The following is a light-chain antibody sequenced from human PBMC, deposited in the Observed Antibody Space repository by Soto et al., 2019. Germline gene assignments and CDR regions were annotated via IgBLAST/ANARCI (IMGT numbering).Light chain of an antibody. CDR2: GDN. CDR3: HSSDSGRSASV. CDR1: NSNIGAGYD. V-gene: IGLV1-40*01. Sequence: QSVLTQPPSVSGAPGQRVTISCTGGNSNIGAGYDVHWYRQISGTAPKLLIYGDNNRPSGVPDRFSGSKSGNSASLAITGLQAEDEAADYCHSSDSGRSASVFGGGTKVTVL. J-gene: IGLJ3*02.